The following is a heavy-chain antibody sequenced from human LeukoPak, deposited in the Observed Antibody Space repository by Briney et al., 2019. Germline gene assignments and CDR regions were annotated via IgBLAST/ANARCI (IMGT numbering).Heavy chain of an antibody. J-gene: IGHJ3*02. CDR2: ISSSSDYI. CDR3: ARGTYIVGLPDAFDI. Sequence: GGSLRLSCAASGFSFISYSMNWVRQAPGKGLEWVSSISSSSDYIYHADSVKGRFTISRDNPKKSLYLQMNSLRAEDTAVYYCARGTYIVGLPDAFDIWGQGTMVTVSS. V-gene: IGHV3-21*01. CDR1: GFSFISYS. D-gene: IGHD1-26*01.